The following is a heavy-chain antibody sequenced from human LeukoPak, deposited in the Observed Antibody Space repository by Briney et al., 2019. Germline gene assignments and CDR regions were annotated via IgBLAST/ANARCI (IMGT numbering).Heavy chain of an antibody. CDR3: ARSQDIVVVVAALDY. Sequence: SVKVSCKASGGTFSSYAISWVRQAHGQGLEWMGGIIPVFGTANYAQKFQGRVTITADESTSTAYMELSSLRSEDTAVYYCARSQDIVVVVAALDYWGQGTLVTVSS. J-gene: IGHJ4*02. CDR1: GGTFSSYA. V-gene: IGHV1-69*13. CDR2: IIPVFGTA. D-gene: IGHD2-15*01.